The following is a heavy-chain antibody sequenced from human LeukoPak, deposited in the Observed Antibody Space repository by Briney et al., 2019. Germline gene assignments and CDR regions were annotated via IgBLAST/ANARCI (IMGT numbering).Heavy chain of an antibody. D-gene: IGHD5-12*01. CDR1: GFTFSSYS. V-gene: IGHV3-21*01. J-gene: IGHJ5*02. CDR3: ARDRPIVATKRDWFDP. CDR2: IGSSSSYI. Sequence: GGSLRLSCAASGFTFSSYSMNWVRQAPGKGLEWVSSIGSSSSYIYYADSVKGRFTISRDNAKNSLYLQMNSLRAEDTAVYYCARDRPIVATKRDWFDPWGQGTLVTVSS.